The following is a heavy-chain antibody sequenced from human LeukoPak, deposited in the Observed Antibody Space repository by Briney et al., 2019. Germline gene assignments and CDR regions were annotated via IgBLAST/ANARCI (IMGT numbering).Heavy chain of an antibody. J-gene: IGHJ4*02. CDR1: GYTFTTYG. CDR3: ARDHVPRGDGYNYYEY. CDR2: TSGYNGNT. D-gene: IGHD5-24*01. Sequence: GASVKVSCKASGYTFTTYGISWVRQAPGQGLEWMGWTSGYNGNTKYAQKLQGRVTMTTDTSTSTAYMDLRSLRSDDTAVYYCARDHVPRGDGYNYYEYWGQGTLVTVSS. V-gene: IGHV1-18*01.